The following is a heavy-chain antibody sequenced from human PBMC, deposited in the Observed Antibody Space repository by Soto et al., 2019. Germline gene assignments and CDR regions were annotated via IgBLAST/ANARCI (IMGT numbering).Heavy chain of an antibody. CDR2: ISGSGGST. Sequence: EVQLLESGGGLVQPGGSLRLSCAASGFTFSSYAMSWVRQAPGKGLEWVSAISGSGGSTYYAVSVKGRFTISRDNSKNTLYLQMNSLGAEAPAVSYCAKDTRRWCSSSWSTRTRVFDYWGQGTLVSVSS. CDR1: GFTFSSYA. J-gene: IGHJ4*02. V-gene: IGHV3-23*01. D-gene: IGHD6-13*01. CDR3: AKDTRRWCSSSWSTRTRVFDY.